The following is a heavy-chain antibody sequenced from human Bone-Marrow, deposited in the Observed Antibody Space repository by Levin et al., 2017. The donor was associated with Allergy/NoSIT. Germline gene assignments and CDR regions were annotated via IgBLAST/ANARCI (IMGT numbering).Heavy chain of an antibody. Sequence: TGGSLRLSCAASGFTVSSNYMSWVRQAPGKGLEWVSVIYSGGSTYYADSVKGRFTISRDNSKNTLYLQMNSLRAEDTAVYYCARAAGRVPQYFHHWGQGTLVTVSS. CDR3: ARAAGRVPQYFHH. D-gene: IGHD6-13*01. V-gene: IGHV3-53*01. J-gene: IGHJ1*01. CDR1: GFTVSSNY. CDR2: IYSGGST.